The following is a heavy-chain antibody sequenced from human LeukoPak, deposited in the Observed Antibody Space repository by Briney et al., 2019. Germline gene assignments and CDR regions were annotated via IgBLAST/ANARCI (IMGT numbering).Heavy chain of an antibody. CDR3: ARASDGGNGRFIYFDY. Sequence: SETLSLTCDVSGGSVTSTNWWTWVRQPPGKGLEWIGEVHLDGRTNYNPSLKSRLIMSVDLPENHISLKLTSVTAADTAVYYCARASDGGNGRFIYFDYWGQGTLGTVSS. J-gene: IGHJ4*02. CDR2: VHLDGRT. CDR1: GGSVTSTNW. D-gene: IGHD4-23*01. V-gene: IGHV4-4*02.